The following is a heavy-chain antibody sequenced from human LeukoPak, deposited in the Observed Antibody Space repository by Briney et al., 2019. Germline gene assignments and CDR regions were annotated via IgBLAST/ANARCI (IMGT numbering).Heavy chain of an antibody. J-gene: IGHJ4*02. D-gene: IGHD3-22*01. V-gene: IGHV4-39*01. CDR1: GGSISSSSYY. CDR2: IYYSGST. CDR3: ARLIGNYYDSSGYSYGA. Sequence: PSETLSLTCTVSGGSISSSSYYWGWIRQPPGKGLEWIGSIYYSGSTYYNPSLKSRVTISVDTSKNQFSLKLSSVTAADTAVYYSARLIGNYYDSSGYSYGAWGQGTLVTVSS.